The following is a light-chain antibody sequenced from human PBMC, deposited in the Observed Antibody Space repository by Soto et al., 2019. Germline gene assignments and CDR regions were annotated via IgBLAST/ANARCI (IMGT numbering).Light chain of an antibody. V-gene: IGKV1-9*01. CDR3: QQLTSYPRST. CDR1: QGISNY. CDR2: AAS. J-gene: IGKJ5*01. Sequence: DIQMTQSPSTLSASVGARVPITSRASQGISNYLAWYQQRPGKAPKLLIYAASTLQTGVPSRFSGSGSGTEFTLTISSLQPEDFATYHCQQLTSYPRSTFGQGTRLEIK.